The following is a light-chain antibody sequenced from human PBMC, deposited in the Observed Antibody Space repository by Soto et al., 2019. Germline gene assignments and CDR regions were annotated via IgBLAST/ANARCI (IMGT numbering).Light chain of an antibody. CDR3: QQYSNWPRT. CDR1: RSVSSN. Sequence: EIVMTHSPATLSVSPWEIATLSCRASRSVSSNLAWYQQRPGQAPRLLIYGASTRATDIPPRFSGSGSGTEFILTISSLQSEDFAVYYCQQYSNWPRTLGQGTKVDIK. CDR2: GAS. J-gene: IGKJ1*01. V-gene: IGKV3-15*01.